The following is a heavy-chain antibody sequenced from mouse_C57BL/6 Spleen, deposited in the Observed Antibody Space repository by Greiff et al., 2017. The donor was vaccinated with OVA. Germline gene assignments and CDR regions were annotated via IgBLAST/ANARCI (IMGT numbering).Heavy chain of an antibody. Sequence: VQLQQSGAELVKPGASVKISCKASGYAFSSYWMNWVKQRPGKGLEWIGQIYPGDGDTNYNGKFKGKATLTADKSSSTAYMQLSSLTSEDSAVYFCARNPHYYAMDYWGQGTSVTVSS. CDR2: IYPGDGDT. J-gene: IGHJ4*01. CDR1: GYAFSSYW. CDR3: ARNPHYYAMDY. V-gene: IGHV1-80*01.